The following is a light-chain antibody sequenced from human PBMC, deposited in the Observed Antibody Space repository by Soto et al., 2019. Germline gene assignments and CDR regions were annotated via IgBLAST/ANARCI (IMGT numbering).Light chain of an antibody. V-gene: IGLV2-14*01. CDR2: EVS. CDR1: SSDVGGYNY. CDR3: TSYTSSTTLDV. J-gene: IGLJ1*01. Sequence: QSVLTRAASVSGSTGQSITISCTGTSSDVGGYNYVSWYQQHPGKAPKLMIYEVSNRPSGVSNRFSGSKSGHTASLTISGLQSEDEADYFCTSYTSSTTLDVFGTGTKVTVL.